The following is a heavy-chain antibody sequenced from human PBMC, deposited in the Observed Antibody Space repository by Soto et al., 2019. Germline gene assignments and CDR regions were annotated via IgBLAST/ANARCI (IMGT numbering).Heavy chain of an antibody. CDR3: ARANCSGGSCYPFDY. V-gene: IGHV4-34*01. CDR2: INHSGST. Sequence: PSETLSLTCAVYGGSFSGYYWSWIRQPPGKGLEWIGEINHSGSTNYNPSLKSRVTISVDTSKNQFSLKLSSVTAADTAVYYCARANCSGGSCYPFDYWGQGTLVTVSS. J-gene: IGHJ4*02. CDR1: GGSFSGYY. D-gene: IGHD2-15*01.